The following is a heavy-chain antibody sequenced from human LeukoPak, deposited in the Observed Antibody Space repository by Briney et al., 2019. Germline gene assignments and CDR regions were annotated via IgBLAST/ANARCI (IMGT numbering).Heavy chain of an antibody. Sequence: GASVKVSCKASGYTFTSYAMHWVRQAPGQGLEWMGWINAGNGNTKYSQKFQGRVTITRDTSASTAYMELSSLRSEDTAVYYCARGKLRYFDWCDYWGQGTLVTVSS. CDR2: INAGNGNT. D-gene: IGHD3-9*01. CDR1: GYTFTSYA. J-gene: IGHJ4*02. V-gene: IGHV1-3*01. CDR3: ARGKLRYFDWCDY.